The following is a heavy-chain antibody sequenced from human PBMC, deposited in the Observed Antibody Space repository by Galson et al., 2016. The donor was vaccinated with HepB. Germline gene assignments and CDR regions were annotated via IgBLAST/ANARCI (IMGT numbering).Heavy chain of an antibody. J-gene: IGHJ4*02. Sequence: ETLSLTCTVSGGSISNYYWSWFRQPPGKGPEWIGQTYYSGYTNYSPSPKSRVTISLDSSQNQIPLRVRSVTAADTAVYYCARALRGTTSFFEYWGQGVLVTVSS. D-gene: IGHD4-17*01. V-gene: IGHV4-59*01. CDR2: TYYSGYT. CDR3: ARALRGTTSFFEY. CDR1: GGSISNYY.